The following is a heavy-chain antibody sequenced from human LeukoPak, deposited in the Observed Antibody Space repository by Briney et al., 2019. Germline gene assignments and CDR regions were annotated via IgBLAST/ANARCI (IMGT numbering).Heavy chain of an antibody. CDR2: VSSNGAKT. CDR1: GFTFSSYS. V-gene: IGHV3-23*01. J-gene: IGHJ4*02. CDR3: AKGLQTDY. D-gene: IGHD2-15*01. Sequence: GGSLRLSRAAAGFTFSSYSISWARQAPGKGLEWVSAVSSNGAKTYYADSVKGRFTISRDNSKNRLYLQMNSLRAEDTAVYYCAKGLQTDYWGQGTLVTVSS.